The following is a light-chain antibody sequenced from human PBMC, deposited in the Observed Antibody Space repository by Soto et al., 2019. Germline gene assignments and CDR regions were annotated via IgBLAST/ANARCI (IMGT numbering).Light chain of an antibody. J-gene: IGKJ1*01. V-gene: IGKV1-39*01. CDR2: AAS. Sequence: QMTQSPYSLSESDGDRVTITCRASQSISDFLNWYQQKPGKAPKLLIYAASTLQSGVPSRFSGSGSGTDFTLTISSLEPEDFATYYCQHYNSYSEAFGQRTKADI. CDR3: QHYNSYSEA. CDR1: QSISDF.